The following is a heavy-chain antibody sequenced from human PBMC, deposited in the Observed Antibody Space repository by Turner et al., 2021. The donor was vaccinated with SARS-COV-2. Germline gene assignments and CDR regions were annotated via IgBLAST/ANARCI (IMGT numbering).Heavy chain of an antibody. CDR3: ANGGYCTNGVCSRVPSHFDY. J-gene: IGHJ4*02. CDR1: GFTFSSYG. D-gene: IGHD2-8*01. V-gene: IGHV3-30*18. CDR2: ISYDGSNK. Sequence: QVQLVESGGGVVQPGRSLRLSCAASGFTFSSYGMHWVRQAPGKGLEWLAVISYDGSNKYYADSVKGRFTISRDNSKNTLYLQMNSLRAEDTAVYYCANGGYCTNGVCSRVPSHFDYWGQGTLVTVSS.